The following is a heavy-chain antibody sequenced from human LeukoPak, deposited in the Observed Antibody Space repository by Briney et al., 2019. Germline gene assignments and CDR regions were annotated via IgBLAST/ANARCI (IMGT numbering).Heavy chain of an antibody. CDR3: ARGWGYSYGSV. CDR2: ISYDGSNK. J-gene: IGHJ4*02. V-gene: IGHV3-30-3*01. CDR1: GFTFSSYA. Sequence: PGRSLRLSCAASGFTFSSYAMHWVRQAPGKGLEWVAVISYDGSNKYYADSVKGRFTISRDNSKNTLYLQMNSLRAEDTAVYYCARGWGYSYGSVWGQGTLVTVSS. D-gene: IGHD5-18*01.